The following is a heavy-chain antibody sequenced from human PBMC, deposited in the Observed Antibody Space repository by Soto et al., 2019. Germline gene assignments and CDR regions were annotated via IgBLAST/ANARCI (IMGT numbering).Heavy chain of an antibody. V-gene: IGHV1-8*01. CDR2: MNPNSGNT. J-gene: IGHJ4*02. D-gene: IGHD6-19*01. Sequence: ASLKVSCTTSGSTFTRYDINLVRQAPGQGLEWMGWMNPNSGNTGYAQKFQGRVTMTRNTSISTAYMELSSLGSEATAVYYCASDRNGPPVSSIAVAGQFDNRGQGSLLTVSS. CDR3: ASDRNGPPVSSIAVAGQFDN. CDR1: GSTFTRYD.